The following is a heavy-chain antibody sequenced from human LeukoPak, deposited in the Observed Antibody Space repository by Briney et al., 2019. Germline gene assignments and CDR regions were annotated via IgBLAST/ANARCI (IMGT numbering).Heavy chain of an antibody. D-gene: IGHD2-2*01. CDR1: GGSISSSSYY. CDR2: IYYSGST. J-gene: IGHJ3*02. V-gene: IGHV4-39*07. CDR3: ATVPAAMVSAWVRSSYAFDI. Sequence: SETLSLTCTVSGGSISSSSYYWGWIRQPPGKGLEWIGSIYYSGSTYYNPSLKSRVTISVDTSKNQFSLKLSSVTAADTAVYYCATVPAAMVSAWVRSSYAFDIWGQGTMVTVSS.